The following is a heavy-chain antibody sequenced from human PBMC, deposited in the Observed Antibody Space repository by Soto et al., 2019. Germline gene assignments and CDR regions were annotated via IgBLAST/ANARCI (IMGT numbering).Heavy chain of an antibody. D-gene: IGHD2-21*02. V-gene: IGHV3-48*03. CDR1: GFIFSNFG. J-gene: IGHJ4*02. CDR2: INAPATST. Sequence: EVHLVESGGRLVQPGGSLRLSCAASGFIFSNFGLTWVRQAPGKGLEWVSHINAPATSTLYANSVRGRFAISRDNARNSVYLQMSSLTGEDTAVYYCTRDPEGDLDFDYWGQGTLVTVSS. CDR3: TRDPEGDLDFDY.